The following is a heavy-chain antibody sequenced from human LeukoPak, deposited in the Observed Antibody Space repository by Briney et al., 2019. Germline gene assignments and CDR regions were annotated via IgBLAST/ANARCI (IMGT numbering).Heavy chain of an antibody. CDR3: ARQDDSSGNYRQPLDY. V-gene: IGHV3-7*01. Sequence: PGGSLRLSCAASGFTFSSYWMSWVRQAPGKGLEWVANIKQDGSEKYYVDSVKGRFTISRDNAKNSLYLQMNSLRAEDTAVYYCARQDDSSGNYRQPLDYWGQGTLVTVSS. CDR1: GFTFSSYW. J-gene: IGHJ4*02. CDR2: IKQDGSEK. D-gene: IGHD3-22*01.